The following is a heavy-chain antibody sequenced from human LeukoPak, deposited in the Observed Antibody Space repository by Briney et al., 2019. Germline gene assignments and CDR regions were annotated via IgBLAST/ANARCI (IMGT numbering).Heavy chain of an antibody. Sequence: SETLSLTCTVSGGSISSYYWSWIRQPPGKGLEWIGCICNSGSPNYNPSLKSRVTISGDTSSNQFSLKLSSVTAADTAVYFCARRSYGYYDHYFDFWGQGILVTVSS. D-gene: IGHD4-17*01. CDR3: ARRSYGYYDHYFDF. CDR1: GGSISSYY. V-gene: IGHV4-59*08. CDR2: ICNSGSP. J-gene: IGHJ4*02.